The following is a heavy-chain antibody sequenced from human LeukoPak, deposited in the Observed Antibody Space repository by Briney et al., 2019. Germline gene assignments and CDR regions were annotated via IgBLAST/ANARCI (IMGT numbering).Heavy chain of an antibody. J-gene: IGHJ4*02. D-gene: IGHD3-10*01. Sequence: GSLRLSCAASGFTFSNYAMSWVRQAPGKGLEWVSGFSVSGTTYYADSVKGRFTISRDNSKNTLYLQMNSLRAEDTAVYYCAKEYYGSGTYYGYFDYWGQGTLVTVSS. CDR1: GFTFSNYA. V-gene: IGHV3-23*01. CDR3: AKEYYGSGTYYGYFDY. CDR2: FSVSGTT.